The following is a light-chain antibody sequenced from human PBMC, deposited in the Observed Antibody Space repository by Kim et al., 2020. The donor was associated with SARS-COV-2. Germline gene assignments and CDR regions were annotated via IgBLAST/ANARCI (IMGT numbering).Light chain of an antibody. CDR2: QDS. CDR1: KLGDKY. J-gene: IGLJ1*01. CDR3: QAWDSSTSYV. Sequence: SYELTQPPSVSVSPGQTASITCSGDKLGDKYACWYQQKPDQSPVLVIYQDSKRPSGNPERFSGSNSGKTATLTISGTQAMDEADYYCQAWDSSTSYVFGT. V-gene: IGLV3-1*01.